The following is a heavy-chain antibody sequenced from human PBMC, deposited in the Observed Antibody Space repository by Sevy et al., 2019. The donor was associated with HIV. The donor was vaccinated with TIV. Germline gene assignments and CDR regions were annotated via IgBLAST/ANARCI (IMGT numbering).Heavy chain of an antibody. CDR2: INPNSGGT. V-gene: IGHV1-2*02. CDR1: GYTCTGYY. J-gene: IGHJ5*02. CDR3: ARDSSVLLWFGEGLSNWFDP. Sequence: ASVKVSCKASGYTCTGYYMHWVRLAPRQGLEWIGWINPNSGGTNYAQKFQGRVTMTRDTSISTAYMELSRLRSDDTAEYYCARDSSVLLWFGEGLSNWFDPWGQGTLVTVSS. D-gene: IGHD3-10*01.